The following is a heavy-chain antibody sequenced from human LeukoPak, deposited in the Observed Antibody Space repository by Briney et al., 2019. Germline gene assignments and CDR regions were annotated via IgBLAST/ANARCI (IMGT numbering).Heavy chain of an antibody. D-gene: IGHD4-11*01. Sequence: GGSLRLSCAASGFTFSSYSMNWVRQAPGKGLEWVSSISSSSSYIYYADSVKGRFTISRDNAKNSLYLQMNSLRAEDTAVYYCARAGTTATTPVGSYWGQGTLVTVSS. CDR1: GFTFSSYS. V-gene: IGHV3-21*04. J-gene: IGHJ4*02. CDR3: ARAGTTATTPVGSY. CDR2: ISSSSSYI.